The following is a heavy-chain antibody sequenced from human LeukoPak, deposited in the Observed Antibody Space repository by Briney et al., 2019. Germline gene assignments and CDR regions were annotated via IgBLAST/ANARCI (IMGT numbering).Heavy chain of an antibody. CDR1: GYTFTDYY. Sequence: ASVKVSCKSSGYTFTDYYMHWVRQAPGQGLEWMVWINTDSGGTNYAQKFQGRVTMTRDTSISTAYMELSSLRSEDTAVYYCARGGRYSYGLGIDYFQHWGQGTLVTVPS. V-gene: IGHV1-2*02. CDR2: INTDSGGT. J-gene: IGHJ1*01. CDR3: ARGGRYSYGLGIDYFQH. D-gene: IGHD5-18*01.